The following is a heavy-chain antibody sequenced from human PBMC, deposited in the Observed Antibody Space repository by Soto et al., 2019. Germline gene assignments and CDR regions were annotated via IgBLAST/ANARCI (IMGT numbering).Heavy chain of an antibody. J-gene: IGHJ4*02. CDR1: GDSITSNSYF. V-gene: IGHV4-39*01. CDR3: ARPSSFDYFDY. Sequence: SETLSLTCTVSGDSITSNSYFWAWIRQPPGKGLEWIGSIYYSGTTYYNPSLKSRVTISVDRSKNQFSLKLSSVTAADTAVYYWARPSSFDYFDYGGRGPRATASS. D-gene: IGHD3-16*01. CDR2: IYYSGTT.